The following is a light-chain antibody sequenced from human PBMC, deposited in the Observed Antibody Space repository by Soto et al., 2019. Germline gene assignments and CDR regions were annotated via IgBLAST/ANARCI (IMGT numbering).Light chain of an antibody. CDR2: AAS. J-gene: IGKJ2*01. V-gene: IGKV1-17*01. CDR1: QGIRTD. Sequence: DIQMTQSPSSLSASVGDRVTITCRASQGIRTDLGWYQQKPGKAPKRLIYAASSLQSGVPSRVSGSGSGTEFTLTISSLQPEDFATYFCLQHNGYPYTFGQGTKLEI. CDR3: LQHNGYPYT.